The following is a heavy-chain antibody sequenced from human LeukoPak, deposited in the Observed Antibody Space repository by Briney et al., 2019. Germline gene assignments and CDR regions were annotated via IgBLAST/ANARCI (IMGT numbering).Heavy chain of an antibody. J-gene: IGHJ4*02. CDR2: IRYDGSNK. CDR1: GFTFSSYG. D-gene: IGHD6-13*01. CDR3: AKDGGYGYSSPRYYFDY. Sequence: GGSLRLSCAASGFTFSSYGMHWVRQAPGKGLEWVAFIRYDGSNKYYADSVKGRFTISRDNSKNTLYLQMNSLRAEDTAVYYCAKDGGYGYSSPRYYFDYWGQGTLVTVSS. V-gene: IGHV3-30*02.